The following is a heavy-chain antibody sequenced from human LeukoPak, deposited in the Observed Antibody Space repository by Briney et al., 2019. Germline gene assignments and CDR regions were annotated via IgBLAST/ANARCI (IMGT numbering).Heavy chain of an antibody. CDR2: ISYDGSNK. CDR1: GFTFSSYW. V-gene: IGHV3-30*18. Sequence: PGGSLRLSCAASGFTFSSYWMSWVRQAPGKGLEWVAVISYDGSNKYYADSVRGRFTISRDNSKNTLYLQMNSLRAEDTAVYYCAKGRLAAATTRGEDYWGQGTLVTVSS. D-gene: IGHD6-13*01. J-gene: IGHJ4*02. CDR3: AKGRLAAATTRGEDY.